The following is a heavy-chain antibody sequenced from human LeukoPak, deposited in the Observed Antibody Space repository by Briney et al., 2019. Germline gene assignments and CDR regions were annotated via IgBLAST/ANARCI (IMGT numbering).Heavy chain of an antibody. CDR2: IGSSGTTR. CDR3: ALLAVASDFDY. D-gene: IGHD6-19*01. V-gene: IGHV3-48*03. CDR1: GFPFSIYE. J-gene: IGHJ4*02. Sequence: GGSLRLSCAVSGFPFSIYEMNWVRQAPGKGLEWVSNIGSSGTTRYYADSVKGRFSISRDNAKNSLYLQMNSLRVEDTGVYYCALLAVASDFDYWGQGDLVTVSS.